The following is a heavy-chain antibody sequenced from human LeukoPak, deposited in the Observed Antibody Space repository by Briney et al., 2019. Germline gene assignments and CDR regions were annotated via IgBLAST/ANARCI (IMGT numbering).Heavy chain of an antibody. V-gene: IGHV3-48*01. J-gene: IGHJ4*02. CDR3: ARVAPYYYDSSGYSDY. CDR1: GFTFSSYS. Sequence: AGSLRLSCAASGFTFSSYSMNWVRQAPGKGLEWVSYISSSSSTIYYADSVKGRFAISRDNAKNSLYLQMNSLRAEDTAVYYCARVAPYYYDSSGYSDYWGQGTLVTVSS. CDR2: ISSSSSTI. D-gene: IGHD3-22*01.